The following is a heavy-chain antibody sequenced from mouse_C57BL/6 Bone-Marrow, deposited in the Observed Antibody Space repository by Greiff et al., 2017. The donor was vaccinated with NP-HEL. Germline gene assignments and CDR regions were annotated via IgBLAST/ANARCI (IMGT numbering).Heavy chain of an antibody. CDR2: IDPENGDT. CDR1: GFNIKDDY. CDR3: TTIFDYDGSSYAWFAY. J-gene: IGHJ3*01. V-gene: IGHV14-4*01. Sequence: EVQLQQSGAELVRPGASVKLSCTASGFNIKDDYMHWVKQRPEQGLEWIGWIDPENGDTEYASKFQGKATITADTSSNTAYLQLSSLTSEDTAVYYCTTIFDYDGSSYAWFAYWGQGTLVTVSA. D-gene: IGHD1-1*01.